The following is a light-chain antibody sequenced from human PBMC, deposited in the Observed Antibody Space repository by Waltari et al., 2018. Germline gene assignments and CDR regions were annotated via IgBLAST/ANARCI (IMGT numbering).Light chain of an antibody. CDR3: QQYSYWPRT. J-gene: IGKJ1*01. CDR1: QSVSSK. CDR2: GAS. Sequence: ETVMTQSPATLSVSPGERATLYCRARQSVSSKLAWYQKKPGQAPRLLIYGASTRATDIPARFSGGGSGTEFTLIISSLQSEDFAVYFCQQYSYWPRTFGRGTKVEIK. V-gene: IGKV3-15*01.